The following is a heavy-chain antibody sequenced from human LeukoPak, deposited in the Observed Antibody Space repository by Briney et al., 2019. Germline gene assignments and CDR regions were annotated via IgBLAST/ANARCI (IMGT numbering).Heavy chain of an antibody. CDR1: GDSVSSINGA. J-gene: IGHJ4*02. Sequence: SQTLSLTCAISGDSVSSINGAWYWVRQSPSRGLEWLGRTYYRSKWYSDYAVPIQGRTSINPDTSKNQFTLHLFSVTPDDTAVYYCARDVATTGWYTFDYWGQGTRVTVSS. V-gene: IGHV6-1*01. D-gene: IGHD6-19*01. CDR2: TYYRSKWYS. CDR3: ARDVATTGWYTFDY.